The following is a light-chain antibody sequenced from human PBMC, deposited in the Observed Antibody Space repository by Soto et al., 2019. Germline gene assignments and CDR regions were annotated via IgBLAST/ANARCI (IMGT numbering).Light chain of an antibody. CDR1: QSVNSN. J-gene: IGKJ1*01. CDR2: GAS. Sequence: ETVMTQSPATLSVSPGERATLSCRASQSVNSNLAWYQQKLGQAPRVLIYGASTRATGIQDRFSGSGSGTEFILTISSLQSEDCAVYYCQEYNTWPWTFGQGTKVDIK. V-gene: IGKV3-15*01. CDR3: QEYNTWPWT.